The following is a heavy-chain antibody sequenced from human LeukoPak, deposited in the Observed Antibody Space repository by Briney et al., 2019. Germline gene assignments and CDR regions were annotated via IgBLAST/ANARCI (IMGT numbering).Heavy chain of an antibody. J-gene: IGHJ6*02. CDR2: IYYSGTT. Sequence: PSETLSLTCAVSGGSISGTAYYWGWIRQPPGRGLEWIATIYYSGTTYYNPSLESRVTISVDTSKNQFSLKLSSVTAADTSVYYCSRQGVRGTYYYAMDVWGQGTTVTVSS. V-gene: IGHV4-39*01. D-gene: IGHD3-10*01. CDR3: SRQGVRGTYYYAMDV. CDR1: GGSISGTAYY.